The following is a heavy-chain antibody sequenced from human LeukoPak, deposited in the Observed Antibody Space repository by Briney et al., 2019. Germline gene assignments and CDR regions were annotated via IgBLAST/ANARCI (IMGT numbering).Heavy chain of an antibody. D-gene: IGHD6-13*01. CDR1: GFTFSSYW. Sequence: PGGSLRLSCAASGFTFSSYWVHWVRQAPGKGLVWVSRIKSDGSSTNYADSVKGRFTISRDNAKNTLYLQMNSLRAEDTAVYYCTRRAAALDAFDIWGQGTMVTVSS. V-gene: IGHV3-74*01. CDR2: IKSDGSST. CDR3: TRRAAALDAFDI. J-gene: IGHJ3*02.